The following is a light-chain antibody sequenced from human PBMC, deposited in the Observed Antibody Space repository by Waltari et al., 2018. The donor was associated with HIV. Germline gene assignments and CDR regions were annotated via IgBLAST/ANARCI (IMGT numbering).Light chain of an antibody. CDR1: QSISKW. V-gene: IGKV1-5*03. J-gene: IGKJ1*01. CDR2: EAS. CDR3: QQYTTTWT. Sequence: IQMTQSPSTMSAFVGDRVTITCRASQSISKWLAWYQQKPGQAPKVLIYEASRLKSEVPSRFSGSGSGTEFSLTISSLQPEDFATYYCQQYTTTWTFCQGTKVQIK.